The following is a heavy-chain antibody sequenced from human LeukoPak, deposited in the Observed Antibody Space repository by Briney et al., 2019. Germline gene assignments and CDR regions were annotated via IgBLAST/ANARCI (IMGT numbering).Heavy chain of an antibody. Sequence: GASVKVSCKASGYTFTGYYMHWVRQAPGQGLEWMGWINPNSGGTNYAQKFQGWVTMTRDTSISTAYMELSRLRSDDMAVYYCARGKESGSPLRYYYYYGMDVWGQGTAVTVSS. D-gene: IGHD1-26*01. V-gene: IGHV1-2*04. CDR3: ARGKESGSPLRYYYYYGMDV. CDR2: INPNSGGT. J-gene: IGHJ6*02. CDR1: GYTFTGYY.